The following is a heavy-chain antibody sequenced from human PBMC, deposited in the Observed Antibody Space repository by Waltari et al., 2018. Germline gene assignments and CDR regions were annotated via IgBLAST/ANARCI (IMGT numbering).Heavy chain of an antibody. V-gene: IGHV4-34*01. CDR1: GGSFSGYY. J-gene: IGHJ4*02. Sequence: QVQLQQWGAGLLKPSETLSLTCAVYGGSFSGYYWSWIRQPPGKGLEWIGEINHSGSTNCNPSLKSRVTISVDTSKNQFSLKLSSVTAADTAVYYCARVVGYGDYPYYFDYWGQGTLVTVSS. D-gene: IGHD4-17*01. CDR3: ARVVGYGDYPYYFDY. CDR2: INHSGST.